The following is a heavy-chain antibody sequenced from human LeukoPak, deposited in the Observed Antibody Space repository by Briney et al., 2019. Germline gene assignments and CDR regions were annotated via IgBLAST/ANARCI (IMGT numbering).Heavy chain of an antibody. D-gene: IGHD6-19*01. CDR2: LSGSGITT. V-gene: IGHV3-23*01. Sequence: GGSLRLSCAASGFTFSNSAMSWVRRAPGKGLEWVSTLSGSGITTYYADSVKGRFTISRDNSKNTLYLQMNSLRAEDTAVYYCAKGIYSSGWSYFDYWGHGTLVTVSS. J-gene: IGHJ4*01. CDR3: AKGIYSSGWSYFDY. CDR1: GFTFSNSA.